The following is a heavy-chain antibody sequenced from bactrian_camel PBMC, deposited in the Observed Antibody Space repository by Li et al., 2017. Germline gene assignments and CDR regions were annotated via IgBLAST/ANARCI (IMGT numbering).Heavy chain of an antibody. CDR3: AADRIAWDLGTPDGYTY. D-gene: IGHD1*01. V-gene: IGHV3S53*01. CDR1: GGVYSTLA. Sequence: HVQLVESGGGSVQAGGSLRLSCVASGGVYSTLAMAWFRQSPGKEREGVAAIGRNGRTRYADSVKGRFTVFKDNAKDTVYLEMNSLTPEDTAMYYCAADRIAWDLGTPDGYTYWGQGTQVTVS. J-gene: IGHJ4*01. CDR2: IGRNGRT.